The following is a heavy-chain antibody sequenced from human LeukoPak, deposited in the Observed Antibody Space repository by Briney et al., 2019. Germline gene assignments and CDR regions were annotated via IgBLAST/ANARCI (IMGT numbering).Heavy chain of an antibody. CDR1: GGSISSYY. Sequence: SETLSLTCTVSGGSISSYYWSWIRQPPGKGLEWIGYIYYSGSTNYNPSLKSRVTISVDTSKNQFSLKLSSVTAADTAVYYCASLETERSYGLNMDVWGQGTTVTVSS. CDR3: ASLETERSYGLNMDV. CDR2: IYYSGST. J-gene: IGHJ6*02. V-gene: IGHV4-59*08. D-gene: IGHD5-18*01.